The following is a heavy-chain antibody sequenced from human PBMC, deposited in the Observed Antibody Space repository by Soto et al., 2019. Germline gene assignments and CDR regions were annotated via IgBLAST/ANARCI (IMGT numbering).Heavy chain of an antibody. D-gene: IGHD6-25*01. CDR1: GGSISSYY. CDR2: IYYSGST. J-gene: IGHJ6*03. Sequence: SETLSLTCTVSGGSISSYYWSWIRQPPGKGLEWIGYIYYSGSTNYNPSLKSRVTISVGTSKNQFSLKLSSVTAADTAVYYCAREVSSSDYYYMDVWGKGTTVTVSS. CDR3: AREVSSSDYYYMDV. V-gene: IGHV4-59*01.